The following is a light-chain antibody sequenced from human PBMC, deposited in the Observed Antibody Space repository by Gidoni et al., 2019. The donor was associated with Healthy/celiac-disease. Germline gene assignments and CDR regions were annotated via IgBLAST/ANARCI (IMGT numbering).Light chain of an antibody. V-gene: IGLV2-14*01. Sequence: QSALTQPASVSGSPGQSITISCTGTISEVGGYNYVSWYQQHRGKAPKLMIYDVSNRPSGVSNRFSGSKSGNTASLTISGLQAEDEADYYCSSYTSSSTLVFGGGTKLTVL. CDR1: ISEVGGYNY. J-gene: IGLJ2*01. CDR3: SSYTSSSTLV. CDR2: DVS.